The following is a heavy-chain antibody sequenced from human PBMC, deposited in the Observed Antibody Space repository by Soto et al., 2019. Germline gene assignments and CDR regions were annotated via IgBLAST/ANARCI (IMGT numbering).Heavy chain of an antibody. CDR3: ARGWNGYYYGMDV. J-gene: IGHJ6*02. CDR1: GGSISSSYF. D-gene: IGHD1-1*01. CDR2: IYYSGST. V-gene: IGHV4-39*01. Sequence: PSETLSLTCTVSGGSISSSYFWGWIRQPPGKGLEWIGSIYYSGSTYYNPSLKSRVTISVDTSKNQFSLKLSSVTAADTAVYYCARGWNGYYYGMDVSGQATTVTVSS.